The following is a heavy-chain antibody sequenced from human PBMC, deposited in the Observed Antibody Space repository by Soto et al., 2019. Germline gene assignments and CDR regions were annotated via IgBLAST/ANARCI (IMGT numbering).Heavy chain of an antibody. CDR3: ARPHLMAAAGTYYYYGMDV. V-gene: IGHV4-39*01. CDR2: IYYSGST. J-gene: IGHJ6*02. Sequence: SETLSLTCTVSGGSISSSSYYWGWIRQPPGKGLEWIGSIYYSGSTYYNPSLKSRVTISVDTSKNQFSLKLSSVTAADTAVYYCARPHLMAAAGTYYYYGMDVWGQGTTVTVSS. D-gene: IGHD6-13*01. CDR1: GGSISSSSYY.